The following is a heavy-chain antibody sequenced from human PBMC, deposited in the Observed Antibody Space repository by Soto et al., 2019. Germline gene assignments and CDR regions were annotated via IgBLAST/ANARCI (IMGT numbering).Heavy chain of an antibody. CDR2: IYSGGST. D-gene: IGHD3-10*01. CDR3: ARGGSGEDYYYYMDV. V-gene: IGHV3-53*04. J-gene: IGHJ6*03. CDR1: GFTVSSNY. Sequence: EVQLVESGGGLVQPGGSLRLSCAASGFTVSSNYMSWVRQAPGKGLEWVSVIYSGGSTYYADSVKGRFTISRHNSKNTLYLQMNSLRAEDTAMYYCARGGSGEDYYYYMDVWGKGTTVTVSS.